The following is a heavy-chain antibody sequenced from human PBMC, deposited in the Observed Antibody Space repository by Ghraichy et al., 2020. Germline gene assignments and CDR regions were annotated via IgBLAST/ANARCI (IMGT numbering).Heavy chain of an antibody. V-gene: IGHV3-23*01. CDR3: AKYLMPVGPPYCFDS. D-gene: IGHD2-2*01. CDR2: ISSTGGST. CDR1: GFTFNNYG. J-gene: IGHJ4*02. Sequence: GGSLRLSCEASGFTFNNYGMTWVRQAPGKGLEWVSSISSTGGSTYYEDSVRVRFTVSRDNSKNTLYLQMNNLRVEETAVYRCAKYLMPVGPPYCFDSWGQGSLVTVSS.